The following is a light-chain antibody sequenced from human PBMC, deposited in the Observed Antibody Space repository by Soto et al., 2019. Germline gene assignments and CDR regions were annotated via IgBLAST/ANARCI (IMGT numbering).Light chain of an antibody. CDR3: HQRQSWPRT. CDR2: LAS. Sequence: EIVLTQSPATLSSFPGDRVTLSCRASQAVNTRLAWYQHKPGQAPRLLIYLASNRAAGVPARFSGSGSGTDLTLTISDVEPEDFAVYYCHQRQSWPRTIGQGTKVDIK. V-gene: IGKV3-11*01. CDR1: QAVNTR. J-gene: IGKJ1*01.